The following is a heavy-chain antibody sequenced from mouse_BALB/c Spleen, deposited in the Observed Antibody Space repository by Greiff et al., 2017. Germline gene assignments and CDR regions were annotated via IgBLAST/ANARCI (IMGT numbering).Heavy chain of an antibody. CDR2: INSNGGST. J-gene: IGHJ3*01. Sequence: EVQLVESGGGLVKLGGSLKLSCAASGFTFSSYYMSWVRQTPEKRLELVAAINSNGGSTYYPDTVKGRFTISRDNAKNTLYLQMSSLKSEDTALYYCASLYGYYGKGSAYWGQGTLVTVSA. CDR3: ASLYGYYGKGSAY. D-gene: IGHD2-3*01. V-gene: IGHV5-6-2*01. CDR1: GFTFSSYY.